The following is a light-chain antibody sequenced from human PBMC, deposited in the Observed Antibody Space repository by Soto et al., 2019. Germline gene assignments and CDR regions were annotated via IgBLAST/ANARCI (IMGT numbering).Light chain of an antibody. Sequence: QSVLTQPRSVSGSLGQSVTISCTGTSSDVGGYNYVSWYQHHPGKAPQLMIYDVSKRPSGVPDRFSGSKSGNTASLSISGLQAEDEADYYCCSYAGSYTWVFGGGTQLTVL. J-gene: IGLJ3*02. CDR2: DVS. V-gene: IGLV2-11*01. CDR3: CSYAGSYTWV. CDR1: SSDVGGYNY.